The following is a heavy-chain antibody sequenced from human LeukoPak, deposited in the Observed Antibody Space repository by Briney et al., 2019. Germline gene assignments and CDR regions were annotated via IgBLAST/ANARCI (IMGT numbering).Heavy chain of an antibody. CDR1: GFTLTDHY. Sequence: PGGSLRLSCAASGFTLTDHYVDWFRQAPGKGLEWGGRSRDKRGRYTTEFAAAVRGRFTISRDEPKNSLYLQMNSLRTEDSAVYYCARLYYESAIHHPFDYWGQGTLATVSS. V-gene: IGHV3-72*01. D-gene: IGHD3-16*01. CDR3: ARLYYESAIHHPFDY. CDR2: SRDKRGRYTT. J-gene: IGHJ4*02.